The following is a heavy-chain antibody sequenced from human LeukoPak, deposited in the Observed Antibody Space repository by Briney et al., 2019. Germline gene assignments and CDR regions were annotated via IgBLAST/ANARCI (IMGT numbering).Heavy chain of an antibody. Sequence: SETLSLTCTVSGGSISSYYWSWIRQPPGKGLEWIGYIYYSGSTSYNPSLKSRITTSVDTSKNQFSLKLSSVTAADTAVYYCAKNIRQVGNYYYYMDVWGKGTTVTVSS. CDR2: IYYSGST. CDR1: GGSISSYY. V-gene: IGHV4-59*01. J-gene: IGHJ6*03. CDR3: AKNIRQVGNYYYYMDV. D-gene: IGHD2/OR15-2a*01.